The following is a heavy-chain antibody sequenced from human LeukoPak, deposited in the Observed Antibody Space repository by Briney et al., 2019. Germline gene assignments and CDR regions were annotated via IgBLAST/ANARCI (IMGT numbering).Heavy chain of an antibody. J-gene: IGHJ6*02. CDR3: ASRSRRNYYGMDV. V-gene: IGHV4-59*01. Sequence: PSETLSLTCTVSGGSISCYYWNWIRQPPGKGLEWIGYTYYSGSTNYNPSLKRRVTISVDTSKEQFSLTLSSVTAADTAIYYCASRSRRNYYGMDVWGQGTTVIVSS. CDR2: TYYSGST. CDR1: GGSISCYY.